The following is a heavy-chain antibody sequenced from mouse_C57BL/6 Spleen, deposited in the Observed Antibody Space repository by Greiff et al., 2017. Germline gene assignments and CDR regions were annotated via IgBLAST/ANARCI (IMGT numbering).Heavy chain of an antibody. J-gene: IGHJ2*01. CDR3: ALNYSSSYFAY. D-gene: IGHD1-1*01. CDR1: GFNIKDYF. Sequence: VHVKQSGAELVKPGASVKLSCTDSGFNIKDYFMHWVKQRTEQGLEWIGRIDPEDGETKYAPQFQGKATITADTSSNTAYLQLRDLTSEDTAVYYCALNYSSSYFAYWGQGTTLTVSS. V-gene: IGHV14-2*01. CDR2: IDPEDGET.